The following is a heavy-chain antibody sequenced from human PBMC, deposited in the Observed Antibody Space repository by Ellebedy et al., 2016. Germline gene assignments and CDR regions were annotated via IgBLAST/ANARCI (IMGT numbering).Heavy chain of an antibody. CDR1: GPTRTNSW. CDR3: AGPSRTILDHCTATSCYRDAIDV. J-gene: IGHJ3*01. V-gene: IGHV3-74*01. D-gene: IGHD2-2*01. Sequence: GGSLRLXCDTSGPTRTNSWMHWVRQAPGKGLMWVSRIDDDGGTMNYADSVKGRFTVSRDSAKNTLYLQMNSLRVEDTAVYYCAGPSRTILDHCTATSCYRDAIDVWGQGTVVTVSS. CDR2: IDDDGGTM.